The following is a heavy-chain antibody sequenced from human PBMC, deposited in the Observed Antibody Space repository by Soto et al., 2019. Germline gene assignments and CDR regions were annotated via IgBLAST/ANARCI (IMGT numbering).Heavy chain of an antibody. V-gene: IGHV1-18*01. D-gene: IGHD2-2*01. J-gene: IGHJ5*02. CDR2: ISLYSDGT. Sequence: QVQLVQSGGEVKRPGASVKVSCKTSGYTFSNYGITWVRQAPGQPLEWLGWISLYSDGTNYAQKFQGRVSMTTDTSTTIAYMELRSLRSEDTAVYYCARVVPGAEAWFGPWCQGTLVTVSS. CDR3: ARVVPGAEAWFGP. CDR1: GYTFSNYG.